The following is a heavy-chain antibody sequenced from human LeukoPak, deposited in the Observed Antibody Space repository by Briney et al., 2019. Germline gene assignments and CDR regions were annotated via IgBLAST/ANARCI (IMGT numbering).Heavy chain of an antibody. CDR2: MTGPADTT. Sequence: QPGGSLRLSRAASGFNFNNFAMSWVRQAPGKGPEWLSAMTGPADTTYYAESVKGRFTISRDYSKSMVYLQMNSLRVEDTAIYYCAKGAEIDRWGQGTLVTVSS. J-gene: IGHJ5*02. CDR1: GFNFNNFA. V-gene: IGHV3-23*01. CDR3: AKGAEIDR.